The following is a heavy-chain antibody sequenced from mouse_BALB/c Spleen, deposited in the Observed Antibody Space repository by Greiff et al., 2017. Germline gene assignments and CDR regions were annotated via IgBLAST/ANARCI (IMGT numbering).Heavy chain of an antibody. CDR1: GFTFSSYT. V-gene: IGHV5-6-4*01. J-gene: IGHJ2*01. CDR3: TRDHDYDCFFDY. D-gene: IGHD2-4*01. Sequence: EVKLVESGGGLVKPGGSLKLSCAASGFTFSSYTMSWVRQTPEKRLEWVATISSGGSYTYYPDSVKGRFTISRDNAKNTLYLQMSSLKSEDTAMYYCTRDHDYDCFFDYWGQGTTLTVSS. CDR2: ISSGGSYT.